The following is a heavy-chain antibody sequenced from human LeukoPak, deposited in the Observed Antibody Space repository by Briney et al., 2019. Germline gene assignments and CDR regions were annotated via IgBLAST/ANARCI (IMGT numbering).Heavy chain of an antibody. CDR1: GGSFSGYY. J-gene: IGHJ6*02. D-gene: IGHD4-4*01. V-gene: IGHV4-34*01. CDR3: ARVSALSNYREHPYYGMDV. CDR2: INHSGST. Sequence: PSETLSLTCAVYGGSFSGYYWSWIRQPPGKGLEWIGEINHSGSTNYNPSLKSRVTISVDTSKNQFSLKLSSVTAADTAVYYCARVSALSNYREHPYYGMDVWGRGTTVTVSS.